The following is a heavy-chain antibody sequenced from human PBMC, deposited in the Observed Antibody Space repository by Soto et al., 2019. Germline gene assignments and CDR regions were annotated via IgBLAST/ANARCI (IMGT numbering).Heavy chain of an antibody. CDR3: ANTYCSGGSCYSYYFDY. J-gene: IGHJ4*02. D-gene: IGHD2-15*01. Sequence: ASVKVSCKASGYTFTSYGISWVRQAPGQGLEWMGWTSAYNGNTNYAQKLQGRVTMTTDTSTSTAYMELRSLRSDDTAVYYCANTYCSGGSCYSYYFDYWGQGTLVTVSS. V-gene: IGHV1-18*01. CDR1: GYTFTSYG. CDR2: TSAYNGNT.